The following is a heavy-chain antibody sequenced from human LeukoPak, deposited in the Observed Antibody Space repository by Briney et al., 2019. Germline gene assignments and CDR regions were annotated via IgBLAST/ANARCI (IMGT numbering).Heavy chain of an antibody. CDR3: AGDTSGWYYLDY. Sequence: PGGSLRLSCAASVFTVSSNYMSWVRQAPGKGLEWVSVIYSGGSTFYADSVKGRFTISRDNSKNTLNLQMNSLRAEDTAVYYCAGDTSGWYYLDYWGQGTLVTVSS. J-gene: IGHJ4*02. CDR2: IYSGGST. CDR1: VFTVSSNY. D-gene: IGHD6-19*01. V-gene: IGHV3-66*01.